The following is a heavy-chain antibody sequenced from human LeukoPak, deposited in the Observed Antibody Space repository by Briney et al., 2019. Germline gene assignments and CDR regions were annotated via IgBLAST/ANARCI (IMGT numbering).Heavy chain of an antibody. D-gene: IGHD6-13*01. CDR2: ISGSGGST. J-gene: IGHJ3*02. CDR3: AKDTRQLDAFDI. CDR1: GFTFSNYG. V-gene: IGHV3-23*01. Sequence: GGSLRLSCAASGFTFSNYGMSWVRQAPGKGLEWVSAISGSGGSTYYADSVKGRFTISRDNSKNTLYLQMNSLRAEDTAVYYCAKDTRQLDAFDIWGQGTMVTVSS.